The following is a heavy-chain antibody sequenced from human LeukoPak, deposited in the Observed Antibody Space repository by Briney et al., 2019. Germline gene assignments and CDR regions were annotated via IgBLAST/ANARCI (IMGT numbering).Heavy chain of an antibody. D-gene: IGHD3-10*01. CDR1: GFTFGDYT. V-gene: IGHV3-66*01. CDR2: IYSGGST. CDR3: ARDTDYYGSGRHGYFDH. J-gene: IGHJ1*01. Sequence: GGSLRLSCTTSGFTFGDYTMSWVRQAPGKGLEWVSLIYSGGSTYSPDSVKGRFTISRDNSKNTLHLQMNSLRVEDTAVYYCARDTDYYGSGRHGYFDHWGQGTLVTVSS.